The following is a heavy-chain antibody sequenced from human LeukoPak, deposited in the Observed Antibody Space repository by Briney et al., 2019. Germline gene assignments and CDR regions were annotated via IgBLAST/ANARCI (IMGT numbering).Heavy chain of an antibody. Sequence: GGSLRLSCAASGFTFSSYWMHWVRQAPGKGLVWVSRIKSDGSSTSYADSVKGRFTISRDNAKNTLYLQMNSLRAEDTAVYYCARDENSNYYDSSGYYGYWGQGTLVTVSS. D-gene: IGHD3-22*01. CDR2: IKSDGSST. CDR1: GFTFSSYW. J-gene: IGHJ4*02. CDR3: ARDENSNYYDSSGYYGY. V-gene: IGHV3-74*01.